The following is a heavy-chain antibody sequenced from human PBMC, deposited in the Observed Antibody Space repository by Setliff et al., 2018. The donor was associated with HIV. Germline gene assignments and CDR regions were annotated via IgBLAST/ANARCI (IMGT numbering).Heavy chain of an antibody. V-gene: IGHV1-2*02. CDR2: INPNTGAT. Sequence: GASVKVSCKASGYTFPGYFIHWVRLAPGQGLEWMGWINPNTGATHYAQKLQGRVSMTTDTSTSTAYMELGSLRSDDTAVYYCARERTAYYYDSSGYLDAFDIWGQGTMVTVSS. J-gene: IGHJ3*02. D-gene: IGHD3-22*01. CDR1: GYTFPGYF. CDR3: ARERTAYYYDSSGYLDAFDI.